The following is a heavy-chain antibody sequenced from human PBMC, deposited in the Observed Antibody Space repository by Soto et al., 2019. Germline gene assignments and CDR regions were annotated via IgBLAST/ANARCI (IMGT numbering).Heavy chain of an antibody. CDR1: GFTFSSYA. Sequence: PGGSLRLSCAASGFTFSSYALSWVRQAPGRGLEWVSSISPSGDTYYADSVKGRFTLSRDNSKNTVYLQMNSLKVEDTALYFFARSGSYSWLPYWGQGTLVTVSS. CDR3: ARSGSYSWLPY. CDR2: ISPSGDT. J-gene: IGHJ4*02. D-gene: IGHD1-26*01. V-gene: IGHV3-23*01.